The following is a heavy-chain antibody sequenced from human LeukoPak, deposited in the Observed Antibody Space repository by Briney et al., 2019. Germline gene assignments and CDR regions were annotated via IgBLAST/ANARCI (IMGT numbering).Heavy chain of an antibody. V-gene: IGHV3-74*01. J-gene: IGHJ4*02. CDR2: INDDGSST. D-gene: IGHD5-12*01. Sequence: GGSLRLSCVVSGFTLTSYWMHWVRQAPGKGLVWVSRINDDGSSTSYADSVKGRFTISRDIAKNTLYLQMNSLRAEDTAVYYCATRQNGGNDYGGGWYRDYGGQGTLVTVSS. CDR1: GFTLTSYW. CDR3: ATRQNGGNDYGGGWYRDY.